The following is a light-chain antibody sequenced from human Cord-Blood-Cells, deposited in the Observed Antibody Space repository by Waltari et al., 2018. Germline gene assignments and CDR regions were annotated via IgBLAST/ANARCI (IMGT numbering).Light chain of an antibody. V-gene: IGLV2-8*01. CDR1: SSDVGGYNY. CDR3: SSYAGSNNWV. Sequence: QSALTQPPSASGSPGQSVTISCTGTSSDVGGYNYVSWYQQHPGKAPQLMIYEVSKRPSGVPDRFSGSKSGNTASLTVSGLRAEDEADYYCSSYAGSNNWVFGGGTKLTVL. CDR2: EVS. J-gene: IGLJ3*02.